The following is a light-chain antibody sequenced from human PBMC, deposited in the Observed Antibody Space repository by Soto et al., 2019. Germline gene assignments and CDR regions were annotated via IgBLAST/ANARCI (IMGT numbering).Light chain of an antibody. J-gene: IGLJ2*01. CDR3: AAWDDSLNAVV. Sequence: QSVLTQPPSASGTPGQRVTISCSGSSSNIGSNYVNWYQQLPGTAPELLIYNDNQRPSGVPDRISGSKSGTSASLAISGLQSEDEADYYCAAWDDSLNAVVFGGGTKLTVL. CDR2: NDN. V-gene: IGLV1-44*01. CDR1: SSNIGSNY.